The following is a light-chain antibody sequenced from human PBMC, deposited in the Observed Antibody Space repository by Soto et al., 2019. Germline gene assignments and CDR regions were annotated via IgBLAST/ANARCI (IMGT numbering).Light chain of an antibody. CDR2: AAS. Sequence: DIQMTQSPSSLSASVGDRVTITCRASQSISSYLNWYQQKPGKAPKLLIYAASSLQSGVQSRFSGSGSGTDFNLTISSLQPEDFANYYCQQSYSTFSTFGQGTQVEIK. CDR3: QQSYSTFST. V-gene: IGKV1-39*01. CDR1: QSISSY. J-gene: IGKJ1*01.